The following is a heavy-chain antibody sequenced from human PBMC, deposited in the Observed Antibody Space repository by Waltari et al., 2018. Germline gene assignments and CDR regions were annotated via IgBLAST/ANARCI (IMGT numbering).Heavy chain of an antibody. J-gene: IGHJ3*02. CDR3: ARVRHQLRAGAFDI. D-gene: IGHD2-2*01. V-gene: IGHV3-21*01. CDR1: GFTFSSYS. CDR2: ISSSSSYI. Sequence: EVQLVESGGGLVKPGGSLRLSCAASGFTFSSYSMNWVRQAPGKGLEWVSSISSSSSYIYYADSVKGRFTISRDNAKNSLYLQMNSLRAEDTAVYYCARVRHQLRAGAFDIWGQGTMVTVSS.